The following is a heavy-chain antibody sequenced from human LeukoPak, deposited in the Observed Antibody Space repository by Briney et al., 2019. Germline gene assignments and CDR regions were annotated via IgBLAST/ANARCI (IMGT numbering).Heavy chain of an antibody. D-gene: IGHD3-22*01. J-gene: IGHJ1*01. V-gene: IGHV3-20*04. CDR3: ARVSSSGYFQH. CDR1: GFTFDDYG. Sequence: GGSLRLSXAASGFTFDDYGMSWVRQAPGKGLEWVSGINWNGGSTGYADSVKGRFTISRDNAKNSLYLQMNSLRAEDTALYYCARVSSSGYFQHWGQGTLVTVSS. CDR2: INWNGGST.